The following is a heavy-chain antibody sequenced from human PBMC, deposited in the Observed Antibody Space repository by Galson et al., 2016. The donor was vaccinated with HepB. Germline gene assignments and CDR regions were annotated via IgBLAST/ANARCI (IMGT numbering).Heavy chain of an antibody. CDR3: ARVYVIDKWFDP. V-gene: IGHV4-31*03. CDR1: GGSISSADYY. Sequence: TLSLTCTVSGGSISSADYYWSWIRQHPGKGLEWIGYIYYSGGTYYTPSLESRVSMSVDTSKNQFSLKLRSVTAADTAVYFCARVYVIDKWFDPWGQGTLVTVSS. J-gene: IGHJ5*02. D-gene: IGHD5/OR15-5a*01. CDR2: IYYSGGT.